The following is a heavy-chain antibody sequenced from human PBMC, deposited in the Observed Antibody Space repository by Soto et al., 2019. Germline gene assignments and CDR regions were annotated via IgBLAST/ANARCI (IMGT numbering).Heavy chain of an antibody. Sequence: QLQLQESGPGLVKPSETLSLTCTVSGGSISSSSYYWGWIRQPPGKGLEWIGSIYYSGSTYYNPSLKSRVTISVDTSKNQFSLKLSSVTAADTAVYYCARHLVEQQPQMAELNWFDPWGQGTLVTVSS. V-gene: IGHV4-39*01. CDR3: ARHLVEQQPQMAELNWFDP. J-gene: IGHJ5*02. CDR1: GGSISSSSYY. D-gene: IGHD6-13*01. CDR2: IYYSGST.